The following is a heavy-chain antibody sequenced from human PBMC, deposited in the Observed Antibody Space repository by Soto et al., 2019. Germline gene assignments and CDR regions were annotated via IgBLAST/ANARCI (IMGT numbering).Heavy chain of an antibody. D-gene: IGHD3-10*01. CDR3: ARDYPSFFKYGYNYGMDV. CDR2: ISAYNGNT. CDR1: GYTFTSYG. V-gene: IGHV1-18*04. Sequence: ASVKVSCKASGYTFTSYGISWVRQAPGQGLEWMGWISAYNGNTNYAQKLQGRVTMTTDTSTSTAYMELRSLRSDDTAVYYCARDYPSFFKYGYNYGMDVWGQGTTVTVYS. J-gene: IGHJ6*02.